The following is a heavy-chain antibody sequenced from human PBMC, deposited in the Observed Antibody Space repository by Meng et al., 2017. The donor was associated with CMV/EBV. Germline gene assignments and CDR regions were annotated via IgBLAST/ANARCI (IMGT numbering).Heavy chain of an antibody. CDR2: IYYSGSS. V-gene: IGHV4-59*01. Sequence: ESLKISCTVSGGSISSYYWSWIRQPPGKGLEWIGYIYYSGSSNYNPSLKSRVTISVDTSKNQFSLKLSSVTAADTAVYYCASRVDTAMVTDYYYGMDVWGQGTTVTVSS. D-gene: IGHD5-18*01. J-gene: IGHJ6*02. CDR3: ASRVDTAMVTDYYYGMDV. CDR1: GGSISSYY.